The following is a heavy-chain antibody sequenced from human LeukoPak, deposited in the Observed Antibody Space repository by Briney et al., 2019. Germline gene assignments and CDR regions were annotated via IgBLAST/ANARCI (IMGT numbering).Heavy chain of an antibody. CDR3: ARVRYWWFDP. J-gene: IGHJ5*02. CDR1: GYTFSGYY. Sequence: GASVKVSCKASGYTFSGYYMHWVRQAPGQGLEWMGWINPNSGGTNYAQKFQGRVTMTRDTSISTAYMEPSRLRSDDTAVYYCARVRYWWFDPWGQGTLVTVSS. CDR2: INPNSGGT. D-gene: IGHD1-26*01. V-gene: IGHV1-2*02.